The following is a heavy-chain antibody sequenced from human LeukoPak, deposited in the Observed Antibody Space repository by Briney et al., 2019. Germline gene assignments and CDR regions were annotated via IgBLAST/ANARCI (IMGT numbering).Heavy chain of an antibody. CDR1: GFTFSDYY. CDR2: ISSFSNFR. D-gene: IGHD4-23*01. CDR3: VRDLDLGGYSSFEY. J-gene: IGHJ4*02. V-gene: IGHV3-11*06. Sequence: GGSLRLSCAASGFTFSDYYMSWIRQAPGKGLEWVSHISSFSNFRSYADSVKGRFTISRDNAKNSLYLRMNTLRAEDTAVYYCVRDLDLGGYSSFEYWGQGTLVTVSS.